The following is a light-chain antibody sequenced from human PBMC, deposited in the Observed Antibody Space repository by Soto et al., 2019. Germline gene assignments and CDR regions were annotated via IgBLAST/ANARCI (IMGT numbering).Light chain of an antibody. J-gene: IGLJ7*01. CDR3: YSFAGSGTFL. CDR1: SSDVGIYNL. V-gene: IGLV2-23*02. Sequence: QSALTQPASVSGSPGQSITISCTGTSSDVGIYNLVSWYQQHPGKAPKLMIYDVSKRPSGVSNRFSGSKSANTASLTISGLQAEDEADYYCYSFAGSGTFLFGGGTQLTVL. CDR2: DVS.